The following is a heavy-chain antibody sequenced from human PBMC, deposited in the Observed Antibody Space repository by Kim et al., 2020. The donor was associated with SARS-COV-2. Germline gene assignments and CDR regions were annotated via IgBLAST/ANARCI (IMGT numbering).Heavy chain of an antibody. D-gene: IGHD1-26*01. V-gene: IGHV4-38-2*02. J-gene: IGHJ3*02. Sequence: SETLSLTCSVSGFSIRNGFYWGWVRRPPGNGLEWIGSIYQSGSTYYNPSLQSRVTISVDTSKNQFSLNLSSVTAADTAVYYCARDGGSSYGAAFDICGQGTMVTVSS. CDR2: IYQSGST. CDR3: ARDGGSSYGAAFDI. CDR1: GFSIRNGFY.